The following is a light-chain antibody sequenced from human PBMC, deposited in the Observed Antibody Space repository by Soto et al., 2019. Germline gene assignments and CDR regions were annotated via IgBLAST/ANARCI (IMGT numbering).Light chain of an antibody. CDR2: INMDGSH. V-gene: IGLV4-69*01. CDR3: QTWGTGIAV. J-gene: IGLJ7*01. CDR1: SGHGSYA. Sequence: QSVLTQSPSASASLGASVKLTCTLSSGHGSYAIAWHQQQPEKGPRYLMKINMDGSHTKGDGIPDRFSGSSSGAERYLTISSLQSDDEADYYCQTWGTGIAVFGGGTQLTVL.